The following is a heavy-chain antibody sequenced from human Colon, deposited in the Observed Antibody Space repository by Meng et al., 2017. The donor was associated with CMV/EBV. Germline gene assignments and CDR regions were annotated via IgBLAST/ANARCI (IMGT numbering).Heavy chain of an antibody. V-gene: IGHV1-24*01. D-gene: IGHD3-3*01. Sequence: ASVKVSCKVSGSTLSQLSIHWVRQAPGNGLEWMGGYDPENGETVFAQKFQGRVTVTEDPSTDTAYMELSSLSSEDTAMYYCAPITIVGVGDGDDWGQGTLVTVSS. J-gene: IGHJ4*02. CDR3: APITIVGVGDGDD. CDR1: GSTLSQLS. CDR2: YDPENGET.